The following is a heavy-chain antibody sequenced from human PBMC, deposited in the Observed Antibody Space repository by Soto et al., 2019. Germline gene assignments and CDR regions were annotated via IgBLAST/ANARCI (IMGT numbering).Heavy chain of an antibody. J-gene: IGHJ6*02. D-gene: IGHD1-26*01. CDR1: GGSISSSNW. CDR3: ARVSGSYYDGMDV. Sequence: QVQLQESGPGLVKPSGTLSLTCAVSGGSISSSNWWSWVRQPPGKGLEWIGEIYHSGSTNYNPSLKSRVTIPVEKSKNQFPLKLSSVTAADTAVYYCARVSGSYYDGMDVWGQGTTVTVSS. V-gene: IGHV4-4*02. CDR2: IYHSGST.